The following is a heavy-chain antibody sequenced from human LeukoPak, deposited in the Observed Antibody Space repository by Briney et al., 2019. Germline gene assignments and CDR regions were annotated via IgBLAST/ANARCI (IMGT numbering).Heavy chain of an antibody. CDR2: IIPILGIA. CDR3: ARDLRYGGDNPFDY. D-gene: IGHD2-21*02. CDR1: GGTFSNYA. J-gene: IGHJ4*02. Sequence: SVKVSCKASGGTFSNYAISWVRQAPGQGLEWMGRIIPILGIANYAQKFQGRVTITADKSTSTAYMELSSLRSEDTAVYYCARDLRYGGDNPFDYWGQGTLVTVSS. V-gene: IGHV1-69*04.